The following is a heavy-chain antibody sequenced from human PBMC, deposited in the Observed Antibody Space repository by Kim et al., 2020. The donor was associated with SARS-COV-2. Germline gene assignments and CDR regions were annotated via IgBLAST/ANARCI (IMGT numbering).Heavy chain of an antibody. CDR3: ARELIGDIVATIGYYGMDV. D-gene: IGHD5-12*01. J-gene: IGHJ6*02. CDR2: ISSSGSTI. Sequence: GGSLRLSCAASGFTFSDYYMSWIRQAPGKGLEWVSYISSSGSTIYYADSVKGRFTISRDNAKNSLYLQMNSLRAEDTAVYYCARELIGDIVATIGYYGMDVWGQGTTVTVSS. V-gene: IGHV3-11*01. CDR1: GFTFSDYY.